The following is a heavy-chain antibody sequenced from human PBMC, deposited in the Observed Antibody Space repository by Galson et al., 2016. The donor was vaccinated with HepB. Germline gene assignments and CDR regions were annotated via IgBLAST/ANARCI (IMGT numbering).Heavy chain of an antibody. Sequence: QSGAEVKEPGTSVKVSCKASGYTFSSYGISWVRQAPGQGLEWMGWSSGYNGNKRYAQKFQGRVTVTTDTSTSTDYMELRSLRPDDTAVYYCARDRRVALFGMDVWGQGTTVTVSS. J-gene: IGHJ6*02. CDR1: GYTFSSYG. CDR2: SSGYNGNK. CDR3: ARDRRVALFGMDV. V-gene: IGHV1-18*01. D-gene: IGHD3-3*01.